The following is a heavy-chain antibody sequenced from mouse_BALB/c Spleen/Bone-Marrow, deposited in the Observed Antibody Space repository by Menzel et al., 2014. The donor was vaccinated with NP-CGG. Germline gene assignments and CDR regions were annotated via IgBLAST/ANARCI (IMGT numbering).Heavy chain of an antibody. CDR1: GYTFTSYL. V-gene: IGHV1-14*01. CDR3: ARGGGTPYFDY. D-gene: IGHD4-1*01. J-gene: IGHJ2*01. CDR2: ITPYNDDT. Sequence: QLQESGPELVKPGASVKMSCKASGYTFTSYLIHWVKQKPGQGLEWIGYITPYNDDTKYNEKFKGKATLTSDKSSSTAYMELSSLTSEDSAVYYCARGGGTPYFDYWGQGTTLTVSS.